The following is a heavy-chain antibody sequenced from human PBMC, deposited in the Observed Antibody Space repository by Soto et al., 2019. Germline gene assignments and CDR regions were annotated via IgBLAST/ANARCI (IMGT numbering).Heavy chain of an antibody. CDR2: ISGSGGST. D-gene: IGHD6-19*01. CDR1: GFTFSSYA. CDR3: AKDPRGWLAHHDAFDI. J-gene: IGHJ3*02. Sequence: HPGGSLRLSCAASGFTFSSYAMSWVRQAPGKGLEWVSAISGSGGSTYYADSVKGRFTISRDNSKNTLYLQMNSLRAEDTAVYYCAKDPRGWLAHHDAFDIWGQGTMVTVSS. V-gene: IGHV3-23*01.